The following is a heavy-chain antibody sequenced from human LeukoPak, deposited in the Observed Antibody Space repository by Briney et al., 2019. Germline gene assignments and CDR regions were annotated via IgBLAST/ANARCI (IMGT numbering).Heavy chain of an antibody. CDR3: VRGQLLRSTDYFGY. CDR1: GFTVNNYE. CDR2: IDEAASTI. V-gene: IGHV3-48*03. Sequence: QLGGSLRLSCAASGFTVNNYEMHWVRQAPGKGLEWISYIDEAASTINYAASVWGRFTISRDNAQNSVHLQMNSLRDEDTAIYYCVRGQLLRSTDYFGYWGQGALVTVSS. D-gene: IGHD5-12*01. J-gene: IGHJ4*02.